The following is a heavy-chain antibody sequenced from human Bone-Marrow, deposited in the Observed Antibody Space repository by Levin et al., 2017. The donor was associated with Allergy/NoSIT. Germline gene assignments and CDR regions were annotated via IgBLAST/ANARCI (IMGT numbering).Heavy chain of an antibody. CDR3: ARGWDLNL. Sequence: SETLSLTCAVSSGSLSGYDWSWIRQSPGKGLEWIGEVSYSGSTAYNPSLKSRVSTSIDTSKTQFLLRVNSVTAADTAVYFCARGWDLNLWGQGTLVTVSS. V-gene: IGHV4-34*01. CDR1: SGSLSGYD. J-gene: IGHJ4*02. CDR2: VSYSGST. D-gene: IGHD1-14*01.